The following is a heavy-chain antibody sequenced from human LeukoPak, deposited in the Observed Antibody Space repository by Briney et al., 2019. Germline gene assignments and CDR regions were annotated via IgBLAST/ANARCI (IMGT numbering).Heavy chain of an antibody. CDR1: GGSISSYY. CDR2: IYYSGGT. D-gene: IGHD6-6*01. CDR3: AREKSIAAPFDY. J-gene: IGHJ4*02. V-gene: IGHV4-59*01. Sequence: SETLSLTCTVSGGSISSYYWSWIRQPPGKGLEWIGYIYYSGGTNYNPSLKSRVTISVDTSKNQFSLKLSSVTAADTAVYYCAREKSIAAPFDYWGQGTLVTVSS.